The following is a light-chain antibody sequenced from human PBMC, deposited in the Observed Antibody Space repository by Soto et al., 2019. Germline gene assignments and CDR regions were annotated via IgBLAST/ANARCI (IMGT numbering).Light chain of an antibody. V-gene: IGKV3-20*01. CDR3: QPYGTSSWT. Sequence: EIVLTQSPGTLSLSPGERATLSCRASQSVSSNYLAWYQHKPGQAPRLLIYAASSRATGIPDRFSGSGSGTDFTLTISRLEPEDFAVYYCQPYGTSSWTFGQGTKVDIK. CDR2: AAS. J-gene: IGKJ1*01. CDR1: QSVSSNY.